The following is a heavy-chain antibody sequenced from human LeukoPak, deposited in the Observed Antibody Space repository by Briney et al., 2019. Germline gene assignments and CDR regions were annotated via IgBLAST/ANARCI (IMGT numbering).Heavy chain of an antibody. Sequence: GGSLRLSCAASGFTFSSYGMHWVRQAPGKGLEWVAVISYDGSNKYYADSVKGRFTISRDNSKNTLYLQMNSLRAEDTAVYYCAKVGIVATAYGAFDIWGQGTMVTASS. CDR2: ISYDGSNK. D-gene: IGHD5-12*01. V-gene: IGHV3-30*18. J-gene: IGHJ3*02. CDR1: GFTFSSYG. CDR3: AKVGIVATAYGAFDI.